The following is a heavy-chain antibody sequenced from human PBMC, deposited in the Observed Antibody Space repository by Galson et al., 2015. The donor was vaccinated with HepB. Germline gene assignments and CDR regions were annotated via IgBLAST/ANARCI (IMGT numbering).Heavy chain of an antibody. Sequence: SLRLSCAASGFAFSSYSMNWARQAPGQGLEWVSSITSSSIYIYYADSVKGRFTISRDNAKNSLYLQMNSLRAEDTAVYYCARVGRREGNKWIIAARPEYFQHWGQGTLVTVSS. V-gene: IGHV3-21*01. D-gene: IGHD6-6*01. CDR1: GFAFSSYS. CDR3: ARVGRREGNKWIIAARPEYFQH. J-gene: IGHJ1*01. CDR2: ITSSSIYI.